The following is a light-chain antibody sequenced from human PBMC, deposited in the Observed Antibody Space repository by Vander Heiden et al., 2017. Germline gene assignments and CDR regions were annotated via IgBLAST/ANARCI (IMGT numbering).Light chain of an antibody. CDR1: QSVVRY. CDR2: DAS. Sequence: EIVLTKSPATLSLSPGERATLSCRASQSVVRYLAWYKQRPGQAPRLLIYDASKRATGIPARFSGSGSGTDFTLTISSLQSEDSAVYYCLQRNIWPLTFGGGTRVEIK. V-gene: IGKV3-11*01. CDR3: LQRNIWPLT. J-gene: IGKJ4*01.